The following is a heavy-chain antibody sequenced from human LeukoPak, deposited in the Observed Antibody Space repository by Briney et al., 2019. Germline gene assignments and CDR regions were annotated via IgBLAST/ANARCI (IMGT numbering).Heavy chain of an antibody. J-gene: IGHJ6*02. CDR2: ISSSSSYI. CDR3: ARDREKEYGMDV. CDR1: GFTFSSYS. Sequence: TGGSLRLSCAASGFTFSSYSMNWVRQAPGKGLEWVSSISSSSSYIYYADSVKGRFTISRDNAKNSLYLQMNSLRAEDTAVYYCARDREKEYGMDVWGQGTTVTVSS. D-gene: IGHD1-26*01. V-gene: IGHV3-21*01.